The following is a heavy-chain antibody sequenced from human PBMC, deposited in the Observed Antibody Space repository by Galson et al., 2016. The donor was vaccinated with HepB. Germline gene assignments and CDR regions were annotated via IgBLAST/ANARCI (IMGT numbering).Heavy chain of an antibody. V-gene: IGHV3-23*01. CDR1: GFTFSTYA. D-gene: IGHD2-21*02. CDR2: FRENGGST. J-gene: IGHJ4*02. Sequence: SLRLSCAASGFTFSTYAMSWVRQSPGKGLEWVSTFRENGGSTYYAASVKGRFTISRDNSKNTLFLQMNSLRVEDTAVYYCAKGGRYCGGDCYSHWGQGTLVTVPS. CDR3: AKGGRYCGGDCYSH.